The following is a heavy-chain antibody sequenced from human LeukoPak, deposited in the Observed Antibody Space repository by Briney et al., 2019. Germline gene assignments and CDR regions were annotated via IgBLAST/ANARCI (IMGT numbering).Heavy chain of an antibody. Sequence: ASVKVSCKASGYTFTGYGISWVRQAPGQGLEWMGWISAYNGNTNYAQKLQGRVTMTPDTSTSTAYMELRSLRSDDTAVYYCARVWCSSTSCYVTLDYWGQGTLVTVSS. V-gene: IGHV1-18*01. CDR2: ISAYNGNT. J-gene: IGHJ4*02. CDR3: ARVWCSSTSCYVTLDY. D-gene: IGHD2-2*01. CDR1: GYTFTGYG.